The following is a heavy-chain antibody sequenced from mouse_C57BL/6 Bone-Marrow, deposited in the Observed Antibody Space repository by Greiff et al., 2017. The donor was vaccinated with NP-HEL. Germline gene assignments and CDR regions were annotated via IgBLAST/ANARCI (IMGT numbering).Heavy chain of an antibody. V-gene: IGHV14-4*01. CDR2: IDPGNGDT. CDR1: GFNIKDDY. CDR3: TIDPIYDGYYGYFDY. Sequence: VQLKESGAELVRPGASVKLSCTASGFNIKDDYMHWVKQRPEQGLEWIGWIDPGNGDTEYASKFQGKATITADTSSNTAYLQLSSLTSEDTAVYYCTIDPIYDGYYGYFDYWGQGTTLTVSS. J-gene: IGHJ2*01. D-gene: IGHD2-3*01.